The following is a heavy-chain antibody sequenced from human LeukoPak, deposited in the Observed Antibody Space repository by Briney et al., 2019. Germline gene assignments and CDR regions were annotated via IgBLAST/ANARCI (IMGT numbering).Heavy chain of an antibody. CDR3: AKSGLAHYYDFWSGYYFFDY. CDR1: GFTFSSYA. D-gene: IGHD3-3*01. Sequence: GGSLRLSCAASGFTFSSYAMSWVRQAPGKGLEWVSAISGSGGSTYYADSVKGRFTISRDNSKNTLYLQMNSLRAEDTAVYYCAKSGLAHYYDFWSGYYFFDYWGQGTLVTVSS. CDR2: ISGSGGST. J-gene: IGHJ4*02. V-gene: IGHV3-23*01.